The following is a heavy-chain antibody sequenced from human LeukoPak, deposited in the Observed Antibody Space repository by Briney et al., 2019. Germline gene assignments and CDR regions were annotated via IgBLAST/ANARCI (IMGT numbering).Heavy chain of an antibody. CDR3: AKKGATTGDFDY. J-gene: IGHJ4*02. CDR2: VYSNNST. Sequence: GGSLRLSCAASGFAVSRNYMTWVRQAPGKGLEWVSVVYSNNSTYYADSVKGRFTISRDNSKNTLYLQMNSLRAEDTAVYYCAKKGATTGDFDYWGQGTLVTVSS. CDR1: GFAVSRNY. V-gene: IGHV3-53*01. D-gene: IGHD1-26*01.